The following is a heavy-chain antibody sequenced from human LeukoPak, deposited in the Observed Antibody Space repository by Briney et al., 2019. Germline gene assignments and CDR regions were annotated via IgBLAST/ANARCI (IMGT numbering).Heavy chain of an antibody. Sequence: GGSLRLSCAASAFTFSYYAMSLVRQAPGRGLEWVSAISGSGSTHYADSVKGRFTISRDNSKNTLYLQMNSLRDEDTAVYYCARDPSDGTKAFDDWGQGTLVTVSS. J-gene: IGHJ4*02. V-gene: IGHV3-23*01. CDR3: ARDPSDGTKAFDD. CDR2: ISGSGST. CDR1: AFTFSYYA.